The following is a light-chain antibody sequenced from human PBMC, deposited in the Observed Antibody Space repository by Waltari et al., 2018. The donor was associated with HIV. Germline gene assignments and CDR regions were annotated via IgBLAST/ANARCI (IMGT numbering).Light chain of an antibody. CDR3: SSYAGSNTLI. V-gene: IGLV1-44*01. CDR1: RSNIGTNT. CDR2: SNN. Sequence: QSVLTQPPSASGTPGQGVTISCSGARSNIGTNTVHWYRQLPGTAPQLLIYSNNVRPSGVPDRFSGSKSGTSASLAISGLQSEDEADYYCSSYAGSNTLIFGGGTKLTVL. J-gene: IGLJ2*01.